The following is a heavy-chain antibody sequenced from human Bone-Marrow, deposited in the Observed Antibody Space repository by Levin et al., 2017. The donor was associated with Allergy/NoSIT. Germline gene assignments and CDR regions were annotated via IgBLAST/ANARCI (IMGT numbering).Heavy chain of an antibody. D-gene: IGHD3-10*02. V-gene: IGHV3-23*01. J-gene: IGHJ4*02. CDR2: SHTNGGST. CDR1: GFTLTTYV. Sequence: PGGSLRLSCEASGFTLTTYVVTWVRQAPGKGLEWLAASHTNGGSTYYADSVKGRFTISRDSSKNTVYLQMNNLRAEDTAVYYCARNVPVTDLGYWGQGTLVTVSS. CDR3: ARNVPVTDLGY.